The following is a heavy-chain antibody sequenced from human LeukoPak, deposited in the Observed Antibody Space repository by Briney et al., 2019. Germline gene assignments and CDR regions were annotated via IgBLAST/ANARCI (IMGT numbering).Heavy chain of an antibody. V-gene: IGHV1-46*01. CDR2: IYPRDGST. CDR3: ARDQEAFDY. J-gene: IGHJ4*02. CDR1: GYTFTSYY. Sequence: ASVKISCKASGYTFTSYYMHWVRQAPGQGLEWMGMIYPRDGSTSYAQKFQGRVTVTRDTSTSTVHMELSGLRSEDTAVYYCARDQEAFDYWGQGTLVTVSS.